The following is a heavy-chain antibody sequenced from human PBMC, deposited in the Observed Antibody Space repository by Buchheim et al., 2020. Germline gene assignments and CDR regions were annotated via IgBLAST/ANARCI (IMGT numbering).Heavy chain of an antibody. J-gene: IGHJ4*02. CDR2: INPSGGST. V-gene: IGHV1-46*01. Sequence: QVQLVQSGAEVKKPGASVKVSCKASGYTFTSYYMHWVRQAPGQGLEWMGIINPSGGSTSYAQKFQGRVTMNREPSTSTVYMELSSLRSEDTAVYYCARPFMVRGVSWIYYFDYWGQGTL. D-gene: IGHD3-10*01. CDR3: ARPFMVRGVSWIYYFDY. CDR1: GYTFTSYY.